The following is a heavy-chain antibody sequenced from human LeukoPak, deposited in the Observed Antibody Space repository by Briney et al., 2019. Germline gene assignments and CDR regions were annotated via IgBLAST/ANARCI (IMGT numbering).Heavy chain of an antibody. Sequence: GGSLRLSCAASGFTFSSYEMNWVRQAPGKGLEWVSLINSGNTYIHYADSVKGRFTISRDNAKNSLYLQMNSLRAEDTAVYYXXXXXXLRGPDVSYFDYWGQGTLVTVSS. CDR1: GFTFSSYE. CDR3: XXXXXLRGPDVSYFDY. J-gene: IGHJ4*02. D-gene: IGHD2-8*01. CDR2: INSGNTYI. V-gene: IGHV3-21*01.